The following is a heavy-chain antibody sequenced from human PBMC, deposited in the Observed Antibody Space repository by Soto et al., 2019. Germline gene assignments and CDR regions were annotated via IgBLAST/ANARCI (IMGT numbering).Heavy chain of an antibody. CDR1: GGSISSSSYY. CDR3: ASSLPLYYYDSSAYPYYFDS. V-gene: IGHV4-39*01. CDR2: IYYSGST. Sequence: SETLSLTCTVSGGSISSSSYYWGWIRQPPGKGLEWIGSIYYSGSTYYNPSLKSRVTISVDTSKNQFSLKLSSVPAADTAVYYCASSLPLYYYDSSAYPYYFDSWGQGPLVTVSS. D-gene: IGHD3-22*01. J-gene: IGHJ4*02.